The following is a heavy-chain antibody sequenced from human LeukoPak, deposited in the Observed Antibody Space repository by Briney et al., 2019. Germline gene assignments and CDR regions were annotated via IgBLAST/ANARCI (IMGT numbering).Heavy chain of an antibody. CDR1: GESISGYF. CDR3: AREPTSGREPTSGRPLDY. CDR2: IYSSGSN. Sequence: SETLSLTCTVSGESISGYFWTWIRQPAGKGLEWIGRIYSSGSNNYNPSLKSRVTMSLDTSKNHFSLNLTSVTAADTAVYYCAREPTSGREPTSGRPLDYWGQGTLVTVSS. D-gene: IGHD5-12*01. J-gene: IGHJ4*02. V-gene: IGHV4-4*07.